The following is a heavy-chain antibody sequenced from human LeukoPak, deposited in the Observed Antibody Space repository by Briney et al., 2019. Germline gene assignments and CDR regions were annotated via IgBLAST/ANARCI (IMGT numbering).Heavy chain of an antibody. CDR2: IDSSGGGT. Sequence: PGWSLRLSCAASGFTFSSYAMSWVRQTPGKGLEWVSGIDSSGGGTYYADSVKGRFTISRDNSKNTLYLQMNSLRAEDTAAYYCAKISPLDYGGKRWALDIWGQGTMVTVS. J-gene: IGHJ3*02. V-gene: IGHV3-23*01. CDR3: AKISPLDYGGKRWALDI. CDR1: GFTFSSYA. D-gene: IGHD4-23*01.